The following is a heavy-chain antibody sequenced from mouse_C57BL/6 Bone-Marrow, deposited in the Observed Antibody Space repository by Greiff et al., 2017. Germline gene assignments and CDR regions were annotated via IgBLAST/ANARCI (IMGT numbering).Heavy chain of an antibody. CDR2: IYPRSGNT. Sequence: VQLQQSGAELARPGASVKLSCKASGYTFTSYGISWVKQRTGQGLEWIGEIYPRSGNTYYNEKFKGKATLTADKSSSTAYMELRSLTSEDSAVYFCARSRGNYYGSSSFADWGQGTLVTVSA. V-gene: IGHV1-81*01. CDR1: GYTFTSYG. D-gene: IGHD1-1*01. J-gene: IGHJ3*01. CDR3: ARSRGNYYGSSSFAD.